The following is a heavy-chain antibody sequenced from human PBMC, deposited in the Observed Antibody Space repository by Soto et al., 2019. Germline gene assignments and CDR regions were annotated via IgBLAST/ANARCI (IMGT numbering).Heavy chain of an antibody. CDR3: ASAMVEAVAGTVGDAFDI. CDR2: ISAYNGNT. J-gene: IGHJ3*02. D-gene: IGHD6-19*01. Sequence: ASVKVSCKASGYAFTSYGISWVRQAPGQGLEWMGWISAYNGNTNYAQKLQGRVTMTTDTSTSTAYMELRSLRSGDTAVYYCASAMVEAVAGTVGDAFDIWGQGTMVTVSS. CDR1: GYAFTSYG. V-gene: IGHV1-18*01.